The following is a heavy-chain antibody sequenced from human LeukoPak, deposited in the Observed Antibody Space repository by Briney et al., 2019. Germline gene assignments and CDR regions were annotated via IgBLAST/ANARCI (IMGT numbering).Heavy chain of an antibody. CDR3: ARVTIPAAMALDY. V-gene: IGHV4-4*02. CDR1: GGSISSSNW. D-gene: IGHD2-2*01. CDR2: IYHSGST. Sequence: KTSGTLSLTCAVSGGSISSSNWWSWVRQPPGKGLEWIGEIYHSGSTNYNPSLKSRVTISVDKSKNQFSLKLSSVTAADTAVYYCARVTIPAAMALDYWGQGTLVTVSS. J-gene: IGHJ4*02.